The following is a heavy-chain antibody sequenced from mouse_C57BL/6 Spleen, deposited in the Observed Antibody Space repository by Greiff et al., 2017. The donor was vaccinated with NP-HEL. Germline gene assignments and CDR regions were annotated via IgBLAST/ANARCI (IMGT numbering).Heavy chain of an antibody. CDR1: GYAFSSSW. D-gene: IGHD1-1*01. J-gene: IGHJ2*01. Sequence: QVQLQQSGPELVKPGASVKISCKASGYAFSSSWMNWVKQRPGKGLEWIGRIYPGDGDTNYNGKFKGKATLTADKSSSTAYMQPSSLTSEDSAVYFCARSDYYGSRCFDYWGQGTTLTVSS. CDR2: IYPGDGDT. V-gene: IGHV1-82*01. CDR3: ARSDYYGSRCFDY.